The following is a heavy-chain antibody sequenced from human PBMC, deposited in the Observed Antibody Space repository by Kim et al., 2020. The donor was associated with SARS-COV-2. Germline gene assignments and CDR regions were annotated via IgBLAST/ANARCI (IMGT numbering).Heavy chain of an antibody. CDR3: ARGRGDIVVVVAATPPSFDY. CDR2: IYYSGST. J-gene: IGHJ4*02. D-gene: IGHD2-15*01. Sequence: SETLSLTCTVSGGSVSSGSYYWSWIRQPPGKGLEWIGYIYYSGSTNYNPSLKSRVTISVDTSKNQFSLKLSSVTAADTAGYYCARGRGDIVVVVAATPPSFDYWGQGTLVTVSS. V-gene: IGHV4-61*01. CDR1: GGSVSSGSYY.